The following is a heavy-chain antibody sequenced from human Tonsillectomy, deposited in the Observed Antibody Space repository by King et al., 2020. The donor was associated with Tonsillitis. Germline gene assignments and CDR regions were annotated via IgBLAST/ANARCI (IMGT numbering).Heavy chain of an antibody. CDR3: ARVIFGFGELPTNNWFDP. CDR2: IYHSGTT. V-gene: IGHV4-30-2*01. D-gene: IGHD3-10*01. Sequence: QLQESGSGLVKPSQTLSLTCAVSGGSISSGGYSWSWIRQPPGKGLEWIGYIYHSGTTYYNPSLKSRVTISVDRSKNHFSLKLSSVTAADTAMYYCARVIFGFGELPTNNWFDPWGPGTLVTVSS. CDR1: GGSISSGGYS. J-gene: IGHJ5*02.